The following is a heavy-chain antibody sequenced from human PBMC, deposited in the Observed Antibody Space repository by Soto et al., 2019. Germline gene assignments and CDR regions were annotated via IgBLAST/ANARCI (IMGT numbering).Heavy chain of an antibody. D-gene: IGHD5-12*01. V-gene: IGHV3-48*01. CDR3: ARDETNVDIVATIQGRGNYYYYYYMDV. Sequence: HPGGSLRLSCAASGFTFSSYSMNWVRQAPGKGLEWVSYISSSSSTIYYADSVKGRFTISRDNAKNSLYLQMNSLRAEDTAVYYCARDETNVDIVATIQGRGNYYYYYYMDVWGKGTTVTVSS. CDR1: GFTFSSYS. J-gene: IGHJ6*03. CDR2: ISSSSSTI.